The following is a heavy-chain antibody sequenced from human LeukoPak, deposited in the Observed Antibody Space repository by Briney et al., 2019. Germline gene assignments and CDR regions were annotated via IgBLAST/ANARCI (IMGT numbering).Heavy chain of an antibody. V-gene: IGHV3-66*01. J-gene: IGHJ4*02. CDR3: ARGPGWNYFDY. Sequence: GGSLRLSCAVSGFTVSIYYMTWVRQAPGKGLEWVSFIYRDGSANYADSVKGRFTISRDNSRNTVYLQMTSLRGEDTAVYYCARGPGWNYFDYWGQGTLVTVSS. CDR1: GFTVSIYY. D-gene: IGHD2-15*01. CDR2: IYRDGSA.